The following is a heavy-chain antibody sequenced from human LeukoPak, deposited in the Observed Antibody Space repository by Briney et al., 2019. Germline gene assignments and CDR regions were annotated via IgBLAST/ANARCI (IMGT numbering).Heavy chain of an antibody. D-gene: IGHD1-26*01. Sequence: GGSLRLSCAASGFTFDDYAMHWVRQAPGKGLEWVSLISGDGGNTYYADSVKGRFTIPRDNSKNSLYLQMNSLRTEDTALYYCAKTRASWGVDYWGREPWSPSPQ. CDR2: ISGDGGNT. CDR3: AKTRASWGVDY. CDR1: GFTFDDYA. V-gene: IGHV3-43*02. J-gene: IGHJ4*02.